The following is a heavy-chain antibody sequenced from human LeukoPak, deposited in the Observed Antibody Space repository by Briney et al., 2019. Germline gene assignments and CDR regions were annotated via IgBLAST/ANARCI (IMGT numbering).Heavy chain of an antibody. D-gene: IGHD2-2*01. CDR3: AKSSDGSTSFDQ. Sequence: GGSLRLSCAASGFTFSSYGMSWVRQAPGKGLEWVSYISSSGSTIYYADSVKGRFTISRDNPKNTLYLQINSLRAEDMALYYCAKSSDGSTSFDQWGQGTLVTVSS. V-gene: IGHV3-48*04. CDR2: ISSSGSTI. J-gene: IGHJ4*02. CDR1: GFTFSSYG.